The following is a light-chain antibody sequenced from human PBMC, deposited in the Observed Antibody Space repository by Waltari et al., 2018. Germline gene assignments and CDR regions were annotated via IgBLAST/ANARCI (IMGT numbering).Light chain of an antibody. CDR1: NIGSTN. J-gene: IGLJ2*01. CDR3: QVWGSGTV. CDR2: RDR. Sequence: SFEVSQPLSVSVALGQTARISCVANNIGSTNVHWLHQKPGQAPLLVIYRDRDRPSGIPERFSGSKSGTTATLTISGAQAGDEADYYCQVWGSGTVFGGGTKLTVL. V-gene: IGLV3-9*01.